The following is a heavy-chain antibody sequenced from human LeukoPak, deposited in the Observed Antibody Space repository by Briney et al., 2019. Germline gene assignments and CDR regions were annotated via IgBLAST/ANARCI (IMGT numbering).Heavy chain of an antibody. CDR3: ARRGYSSGWYPNDAFDI. J-gene: IGHJ3*02. Sequence: SETLSLTCTVSGGSISSSSYYWGWIRQPPGKGLEWIGSIYYSGSTYYNPSLKSRVTISVDTSKNQFSLKLSSVTAADTAVYYCARRGYSSGWYPNDAFDIWGQGTMVTVSS. CDR2: IYYSGST. CDR1: GGSISSSSYY. V-gene: IGHV4-39*01. D-gene: IGHD6-13*01.